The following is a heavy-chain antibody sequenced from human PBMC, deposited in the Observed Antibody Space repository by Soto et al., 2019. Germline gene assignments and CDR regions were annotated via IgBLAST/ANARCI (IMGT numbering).Heavy chain of an antibody. CDR3: ARGGGGYCSGGSCRFFDAFDI. Sequence: GGSLRLSCAASGFTFSSYWMSWVRQAPGKGLEWVANIKQDGSEKYYVDSVKGRFTISRDNAMNSLYLQMNSLRAEDTAVYYCARGGGGYCSGGSCRFFDAFDIWGQGTMVTVSS. J-gene: IGHJ3*02. CDR1: GFTFSSYW. CDR2: IKQDGSEK. V-gene: IGHV3-7*01. D-gene: IGHD2-15*01.